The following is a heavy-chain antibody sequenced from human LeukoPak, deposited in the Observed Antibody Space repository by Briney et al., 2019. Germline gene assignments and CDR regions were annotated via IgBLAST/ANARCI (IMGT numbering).Heavy chain of an antibody. D-gene: IGHD3-22*01. V-gene: IGHV4-61*02. CDR2: IYTSGST. Sequence: SETLSLTCIVSGGSISSGRYYWSWIRPPAGKGLEWIGRIYTSGSTNYTPPLRSLVTISVDTSKHQFSLKLSSVTAADTAVYYCARGPAYYYDSSGHFDYWGQGTLVTVSS. J-gene: IGHJ4*02. CDR1: GGSISSGRYY. CDR3: ARGPAYYYDSSGHFDY.